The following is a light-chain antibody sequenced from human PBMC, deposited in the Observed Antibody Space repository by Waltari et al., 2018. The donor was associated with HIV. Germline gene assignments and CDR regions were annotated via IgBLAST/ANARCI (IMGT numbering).Light chain of an antibody. CDR3: QQNHDWPPTT. CDR2: GAS. J-gene: IGKJ5*01. V-gene: IGKV3-15*01. Sequence: EIVMTQSPAALSVSPGERVTLSCTASQSVSSNVAWYQHKPGQAPRLLIYGASTRATGIPARFSGSGSGTQFTLTISSLQSEDFAVYYCQQNHDWPPTTFGQGHDWRLN. CDR1: QSVSSN.